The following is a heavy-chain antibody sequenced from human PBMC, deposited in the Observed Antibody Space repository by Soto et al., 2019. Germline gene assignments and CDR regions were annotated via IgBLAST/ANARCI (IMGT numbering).Heavy chain of an antibody. V-gene: IGHV4-34*01. J-gene: IGHJ6*02. CDR3: ARGGTTDYYYYGMDV. CDR2: INHSGST. D-gene: IGHD4-17*01. Sequence: QVQLQQWGAGLLKPSETLSLTCAVYGGSFSGYYWSWIRQPPGKGLEWIGEINHSGSTNYNPSLKSRVTIXXDXPXXQFSLKLSSVPAADTAVYYCARGGTTDYYYYGMDVWGQGTTVTVSS. CDR1: GGSFSGYY.